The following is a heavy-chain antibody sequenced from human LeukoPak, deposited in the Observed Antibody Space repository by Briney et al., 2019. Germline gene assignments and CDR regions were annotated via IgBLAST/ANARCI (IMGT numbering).Heavy chain of an antibody. CDR2: IYSSWST. Sequence: SETLSLTCIVSGGSISSYYWSWIRQPPGKGLEWIGYIYSSWSTDYNPSLKSRVTIPLDTSNHQFSLKLTSVTAADTAVYYCARHVGIHLWSLYFDYWGQGSLVTVSS. CDR1: GGSISSYY. CDR3: ARHVGIHLWSLYFDY. D-gene: IGHD5-18*01. J-gene: IGHJ4*02. V-gene: IGHV4-59*08.